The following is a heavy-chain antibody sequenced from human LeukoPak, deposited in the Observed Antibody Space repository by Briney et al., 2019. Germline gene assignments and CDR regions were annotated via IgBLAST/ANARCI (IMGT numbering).Heavy chain of an antibody. CDR3: ASGNLGYCSSTSCSGWFDP. D-gene: IGHD2-2*01. CDR2: IYYSGST. CDR1: GGSISGYY. V-gene: IGHV4-59*01. Sequence: SETLSLTCTVSGGSISGYYWSWIRQPPGKGLEWIGYIYYSGSTNYNPSLKSRVTISVDTSKNQFSLKLSSVTAADTAVYYCASGNLGYCSSTSCSGWFDPWGQGTLVTVSS. J-gene: IGHJ5*02.